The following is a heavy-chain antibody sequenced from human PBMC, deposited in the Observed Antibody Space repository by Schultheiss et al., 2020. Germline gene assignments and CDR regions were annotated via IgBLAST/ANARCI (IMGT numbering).Heavy chain of an antibody. Sequence: SETLSLTCAVYGGSFSGYYWSWIRQPPGKGLEWIGEINHSGSTNYNPSLKSRVTISVDSSKNQFSLKVSSVTAADTAVYYCASLTLTWRRDYWGQGTLVTVSS. J-gene: IGHJ4*02. CDR1: GGSFSGYY. CDR3: ASLTLTWRRDY. D-gene: IGHD3-16*01. CDR2: INHSGST. V-gene: IGHV4-34*01.